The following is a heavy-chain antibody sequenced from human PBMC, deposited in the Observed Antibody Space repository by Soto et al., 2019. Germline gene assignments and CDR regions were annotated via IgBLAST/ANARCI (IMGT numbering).Heavy chain of an antibody. Sequence: SEALSLTCAVSGGSISSGGYSWSWIRQPPGKGLEWIGYIYHSGSTYYNPSLKSRVTISVDTSKNQFSLKLSSVTAADTAVYYCARQGLIAVAGTIDYWGQGTLVTVSS. CDR3: ARQGLIAVAGTIDY. J-gene: IGHJ4*02. CDR2: IYHSGST. CDR1: GGSISSGGYS. V-gene: IGHV4-30-2*03. D-gene: IGHD6-19*01.